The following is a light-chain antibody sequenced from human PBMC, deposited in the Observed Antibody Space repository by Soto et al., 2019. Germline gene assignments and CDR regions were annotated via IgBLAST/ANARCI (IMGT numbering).Light chain of an antibody. CDR2: DVS. CDR3: SSYRSSNNVYV. J-gene: IGLJ1*01. Sequence: QSALTQPASVSGSPGQSSTISCTGTSSDVGGYNYVSWYQQHPGEAPKLLIYDVSNRPSGVSNRFSGSKSGNTASLTISGLKAEDEADYYCSSYRSSNNVYVFGTGTKLT. CDR1: SSDVGGYNY. V-gene: IGLV2-14*01.